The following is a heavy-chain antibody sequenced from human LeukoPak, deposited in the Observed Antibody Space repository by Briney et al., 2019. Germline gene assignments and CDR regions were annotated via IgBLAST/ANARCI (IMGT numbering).Heavy chain of an antibody. V-gene: IGHV3-23*01. CDR2: ISGSGGST. D-gene: IGHD2-2*01. CDR1: GFTFSSYA. Sequence: SGGSLRLSCAASGFTFSSYAMSWVRQAPGKGLEWVSAISGSGGSTYYADSVKGRFTISRDNSKNTLYLQMNSLRAEDTAVYYCAKFTEDIVVVPAATMGYWGQGTLVTVS. CDR3: AKFTEDIVVVPAATMGY. J-gene: IGHJ4*02.